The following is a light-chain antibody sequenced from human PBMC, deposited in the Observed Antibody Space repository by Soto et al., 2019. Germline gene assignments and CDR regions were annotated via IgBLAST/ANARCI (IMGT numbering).Light chain of an antibody. Sequence: EIVLTQSPGTLSLSPGERATLSCRASQSVSSSYLAWYQQKPGQAPRLLIYGASSRATGIPDRFSGSGSGTDFTLTISRLEPEEFAVYSCQQYGSSPEGTFGQGTKVEIK. V-gene: IGKV3-20*01. CDR3: QQYGSSPEGT. CDR1: QSVSSSY. J-gene: IGKJ1*01. CDR2: GAS.